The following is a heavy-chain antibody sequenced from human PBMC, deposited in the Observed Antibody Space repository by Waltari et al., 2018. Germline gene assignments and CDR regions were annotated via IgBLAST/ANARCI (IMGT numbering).Heavy chain of an antibody. CDR3: ARYDGGASDAFDI. CDR1: GYTFTSYA. Sequence: QVQLVQSGAEVKKPGASVKVSCKASGYTFTSYAMHWVRQAPGQRLEWMGWINAGNGNTKYSQKFQGRVTITRDTSTSTAYMELSSLRSEDTAVYYCARYDGGASDAFDIWGQGTMVTVSS. CDR2: INAGNGNT. J-gene: IGHJ3*02. V-gene: IGHV1-3*01. D-gene: IGHD3-16*01.